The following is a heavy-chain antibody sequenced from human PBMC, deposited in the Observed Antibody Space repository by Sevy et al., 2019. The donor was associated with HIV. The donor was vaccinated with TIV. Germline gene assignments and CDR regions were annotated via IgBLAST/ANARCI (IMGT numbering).Heavy chain of an antibody. CDR3: AKGRVLSRLGEDQFYFDY. Sequence: GGSLRLSCAASGFTFSSYAMSWVRQAPGKGLEWVSAISGRGGSTYYADSVKGRFTISRDNSKNTLFLQMDSLRVEDTAVYNCAKGRVLSRLGEDQFYFDYWGQGTLVTVSS. CDR2: ISGRGGST. CDR1: GFTFSSYA. J-gene: IGHJ4*02. V-gene: IGHV3-23*01. D-gene: IGHD3-16*01.